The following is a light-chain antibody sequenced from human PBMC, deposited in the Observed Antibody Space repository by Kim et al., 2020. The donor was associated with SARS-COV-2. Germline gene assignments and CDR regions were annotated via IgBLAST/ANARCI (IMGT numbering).Light chain of an antibody. CDR3: KSRDSSGNLLV. CDR2: AKN. J-gene: IGLJ2*01. Sequence: ALGQKIRITCQGDNLRTYSASWYQQKPGQAPVLVIFAKNNRPSGIPDRFSGSSSGNTASLTITEAQAEDEADYYCKSRDSSGNLLVFGGGTKVTVL. V-gene: IGLV3-19*01. CDR1: NLRTYS.